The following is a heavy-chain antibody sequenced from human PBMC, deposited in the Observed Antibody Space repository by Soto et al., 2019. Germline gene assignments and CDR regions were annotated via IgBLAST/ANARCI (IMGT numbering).Heavy chain of an antibody. CDR3: ARLGGYCSSTSCYGYYGMDV. V-gene: IGHV4-39*01. CDR2: IYYSGST. CDR1: GGSISSSSYY. D-gene: IGHD2-2*01. J-gene: IGHJ6*02. Sequence: SETLSLTCTVSGGSISSSSYYWGWIRQPPGKGLAWIGYIYYSGSTNYNPSLKSRVTISVDTSKNQFSLKVSSVTVADTAVYYCARLGGYCSSTSCYGYYGMDVWGQGTTVTVSS.